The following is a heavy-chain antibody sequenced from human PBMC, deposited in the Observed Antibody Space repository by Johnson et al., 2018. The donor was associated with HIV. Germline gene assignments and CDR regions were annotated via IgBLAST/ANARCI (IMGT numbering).Heavy chain of an antibody. CDR1: GFTFRSYW. CDR3: AKDRQRSPDIVVVVAAGRVIDI. J-gene: IGHJ3*02. V-gene: IGHV3-7*05. CDR2: IKQHGSEK. D-gene: IGHD2-15*01. Sequence: EVQLVESGGGLVQPGGSLRLSCAASGFTFRSYWMSWVRQAPGKGLEWVANIKQHGSEKYCVDSVKGRFTISRDNVKKSLYLQMNSLRAEDTAVYYCAKDRQRSPDIVVVVAAGRVIDIWGQGTMVTVSS.